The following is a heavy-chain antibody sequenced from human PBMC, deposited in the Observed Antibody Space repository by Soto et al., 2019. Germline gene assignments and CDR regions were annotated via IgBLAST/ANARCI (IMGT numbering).Heavy chain of an antibody. V-gene: IGHV3-23*01. CDR1: GFTFSSYA. J-gene: IGHJ4*02. D-gene: IGHD6-19*01. CDR3: AKDLRIIRVAGTIDY. Sequence: GGSLRLSCAASGFTFSSYAMSWVREAPWKGLEWVSAISGSGGSTYYADSVKGRFTISRDNSKNTLYLQMNSLRAEDTAVYYCAKDLRIIRVAGTIDYWGQGTLFTVSS. CDR2: ISGSGGST.